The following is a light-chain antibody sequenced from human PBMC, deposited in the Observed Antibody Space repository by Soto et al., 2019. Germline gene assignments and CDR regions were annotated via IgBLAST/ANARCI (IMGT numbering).Light chain of an antibody. Sequence: QSALTQPASVSGSPGQSITISCTGTTSDVGGYNSVSWYQQHPGKAPKLMIYDVSNRPSGVSNRFSGSKSGNTASLTSSGLQTEDEAHYFCSSYTTSSSYVFGTGTKVTVL. CDR2: DVS. CDR1: TSDVGGYNS. CDR3: SSYTTSSSYV. J-gene: IGLJ1*01. V-gene: IGLV2-14*03.